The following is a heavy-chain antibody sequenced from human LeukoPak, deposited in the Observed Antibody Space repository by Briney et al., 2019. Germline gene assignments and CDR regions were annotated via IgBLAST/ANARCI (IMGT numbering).Heavy chain of an antibody. CDR3: ARHYGPLDF. J-gene: IGHJ4*02. V-gene: IGHV4-59*01. CDR1: GGSINNYY. CDR2: IYCSGTT. D-gene: IGHD3-16*01. Sequence: TASETLSLTCIVSGGSINNYYWSWIRQPPGKGLEWIGYIYCSGTTNYNPSLKSRVTISVDRSKNQFSLKLTSVTAADTAVYYCARHYGPLDFWGQGTLVTVSS.